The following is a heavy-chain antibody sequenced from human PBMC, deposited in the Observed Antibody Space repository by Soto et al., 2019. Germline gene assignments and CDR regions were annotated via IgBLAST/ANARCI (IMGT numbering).Heavy chain of an antibody. Sequence: SQTLSLTCAISGDSVSSNSASWNWIRQSPSRGLEWLGRTYYRSKWYNDYAVSVKSRISINPDTSKNQFSLQLNSVTPEDTAVYYCARDVEDCSGGNCYSGWFDPWGQGTLVTVSS. CDR1: GDSVSSNSAS. D-gene: IGHD2-15*01. CDR2: TYYRSKWYN. J-gene: IGHJ5*02. CDR3: ARDVEDCSGGNCYSGWFDP. V-gene: IGHV6-1*01.